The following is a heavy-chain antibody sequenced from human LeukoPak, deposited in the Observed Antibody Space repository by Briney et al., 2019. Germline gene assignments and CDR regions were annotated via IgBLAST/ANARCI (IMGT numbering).Heavy chain of an antibody. J-gene: IGHJ4*02. D-gene: IGHD3-22*01. CDR2: IYTSGST. CDR3: ARDRPTYYDSSGYYLESDY. Sequence: SETLSLTCTVSGGSISSYYWSWIRQPAGKGLEWIGRIYTSGSTNYNPSLKSRVTISVDTSKNQFSLNLSSVTAADTAVYYCARDRPTYYDSSGYYLESDYWGQGTLVTVSS. V-gene: IGHV4-4*07. CDR1: GGSISSYY.